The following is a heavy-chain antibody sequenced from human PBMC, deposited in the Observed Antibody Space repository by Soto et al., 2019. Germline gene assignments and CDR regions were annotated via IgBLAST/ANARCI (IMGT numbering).Heavy chain of an antibody. CDR3: STDPEGTFSDRCFDY. CDR2: IRSAPDSGAA. CDR1: GSNFRNFW. J-gene: IGHJ4*02. D-gene: IGHD1-1*01. Sequence: GGSLRLSCAASGSNFRNFWMSWVRQAPGKGLEWVGRIRSAPDSGAADYAAPVKGRFHISRDDSQSKMFLQMNSLQDEYTGVYYCSTDPEGTFSDRCFDYWGQGALVTVSS. V-gene: IGHV3-15*01.